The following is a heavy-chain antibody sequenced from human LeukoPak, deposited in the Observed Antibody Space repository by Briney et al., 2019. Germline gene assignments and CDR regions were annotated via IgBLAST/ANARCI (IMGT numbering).Heavy chain of an antibody. J-gene: IGHJ3*02. CDR2: VYASGST. Sequence: SETLSLTCTVSGGSISNYYWNWIRQPAGKGLDWVGRVYASGSTRYNPSFNSRVTMSAETSKNQVSLKMTSVTAADTAVYFCARDQSGFGGHNNDAFDIWGQGTMVTVSS. D-gene: IGHD3-16*01. CDR3: ARDQSGFGGHNNDAFDI. V-gene: IGHV4-4*07. CDR1: GGSISNYY.